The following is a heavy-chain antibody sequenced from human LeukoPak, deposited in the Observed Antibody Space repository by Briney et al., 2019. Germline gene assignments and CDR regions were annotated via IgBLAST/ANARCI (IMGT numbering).Heavy chain of an antibody. J-gene: IGHJ5*02. CDR2: IYYSGST. Sequence: SETLSLTCTVSGGSISSHYWSWIRQPPGKGLEWIGYIYYSGSTNYNPSLKSRVTISVDTSKNQFSLKLSSVTAADTAVYYCASHYSSTSIVGATTYNWFDPWGQGTLVTVSS. V-gene: IGHV4-59*08. D-gene: IGHD1-26*01. CDR1: GGSISSHY. CDR3: ASHYSSTSIVGATTYNWFDP.